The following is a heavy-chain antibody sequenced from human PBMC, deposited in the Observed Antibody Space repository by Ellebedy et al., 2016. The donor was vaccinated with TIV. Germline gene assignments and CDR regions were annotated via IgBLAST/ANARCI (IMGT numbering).Heavy chain of an antibody. J-gene: IGHJ3*01. Sequence: GESLKISCAASGLTFSSHAMSWVRQAPGKGLEWVSSITESGGNTYYADSVKGRFTISRDNSKDTLFLQMNSLRAEDTAISFCARDPLGVGPAFDVWGQGTMVTFSS. CDR1: GLTFSSHA. D-gene: IGHD3-16*01. V-gene: IGHV3-23*01. CDR2: ITESGGNT. CDR3: ARDPLGVGPAFDV.